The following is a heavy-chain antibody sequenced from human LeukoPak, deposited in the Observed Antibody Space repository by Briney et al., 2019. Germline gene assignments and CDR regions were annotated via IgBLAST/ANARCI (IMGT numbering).Heavy chain of an antibody. V-gene: IGHV4-34*01. CDR1: GGSFSGYY. J-gene: IGHJ4*02. D-gene: IGHD6-19*01. CDR2: INHSGST. Sequence: PSETLSLTCAVYGGSFSGYYWSWIRQPPGKGLEWIGEINHSGSTNYNPSLKSRVTISVDTSKNQFSLKLSSVTAADTAVYYCARDSYSSGWYTLYYFDYWGQGTLVTVSS. CDR3: ARDSYSSGWYTLYYFDY.